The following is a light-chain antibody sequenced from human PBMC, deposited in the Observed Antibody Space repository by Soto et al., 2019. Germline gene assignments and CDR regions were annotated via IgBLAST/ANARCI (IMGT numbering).Light chain of an antibody. Sequence: EIVLTQSPPTLSLSPGERATLSCRASQSVGNYLAWYRQKPGQAPRLLIYDVSKRPPGIPARFSGSGSGTDFTLTISNLEPEDFAIYYCQQCNNWPPITFGQGTRLEIK. CDR1: QSVGNY. CDR2: DVS. J-gene: IGKJ5*01. CDR3: QQCNNWPPIT. V-gene: IGKV3-11*01.